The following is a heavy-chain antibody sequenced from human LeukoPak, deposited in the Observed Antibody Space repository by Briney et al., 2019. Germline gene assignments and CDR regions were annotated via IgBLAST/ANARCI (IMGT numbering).Heavy chain of an antibody. Sequence: GGSLRLSCAASGFTVSSKYMHWVRQAPGKGMEWVSTIYSAGSTYYAASVKDRFSISRDDSKNTLHLQMSTLRDEDTAVYYCARGFQDKDGYKNYFESWGQGTLVTVSS. V-gene: IGHV3-66*01. J-gene: IGHJ4*02. CDR3: ARGFQDKDGYKNYFES. D-gene: IGHD5-24*01. CDR2: IYSAGST. CDR1: GFTVSSKY.